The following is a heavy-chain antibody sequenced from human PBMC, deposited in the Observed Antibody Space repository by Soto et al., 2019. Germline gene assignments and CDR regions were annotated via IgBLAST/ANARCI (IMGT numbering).Heavy chain of an antibody. CDR2: IIPIFGTA. CDR1: GGTFSSYA. D-gene: IGHD3-3*01. V-gene: IGHV1-69*06. J-gene: IGHJ6*02. Sequence: QVQLVQSGAEVKKPGSSVKVSCKASGGTFSSYAISWVRQAPGQGLEWMGGIIPIFGTANYAQKSQGRVTITADKSTSTAYMELSSLRSEDTAVYYCASTIFGVVLHYYYGMDVWGQGTTVTVSS. CDR3: ASTIFGVVLHYYYGMDV.